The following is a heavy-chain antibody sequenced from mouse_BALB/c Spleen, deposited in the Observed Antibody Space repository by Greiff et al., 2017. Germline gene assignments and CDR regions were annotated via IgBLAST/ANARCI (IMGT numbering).Heavy chain of an antibody. CDR1: GFSLTSYD. Sequence: VKLMESGPGLVAPSQSLSITCTVSGFSLTSYDISWIRQPPGKGLEWLGVIWTGGGTNYNSAFMSRLSISKDNSKSQVFLKMNSLQTDDTAIYYCVRDPYGNYAMDYWGQGTSVTVSS. CDR2: IWTGGGT. J-gene: IGHJ4*01. CDR3: VRDPYGNYAMDY. D-gene: IGHD2-1*01. V-gene: IGHV2-9-2*01.